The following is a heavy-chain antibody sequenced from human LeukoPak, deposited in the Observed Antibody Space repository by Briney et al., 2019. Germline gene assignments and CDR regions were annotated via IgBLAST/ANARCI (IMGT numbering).Heavy chain of an antibody. Sequence: SETLSLTCAVYGGSFSGYYWSWIRQPPGKGLEWIGEINHSGSTNYNPSLKSRVTISVDTSKNQFSLKLSSVTAAGTAVYYCARAVATTYYDFWSGYIPYWGQGTLVTVSS. J-gene: IGHJ4*02. CDR1: GGSFSGYY. V-gene: IGHV4-34*01. CDR3: ARAVATTYYDFWSGYIPY. D-gene: IGHD3-3*01. CDR2: INHSGST.